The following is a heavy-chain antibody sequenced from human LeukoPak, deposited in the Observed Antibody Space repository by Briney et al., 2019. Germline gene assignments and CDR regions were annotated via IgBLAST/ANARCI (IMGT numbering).Heavy chain of an antibody. Sequence: PGGSLRLSCAASGFTFSSYWMHWVRQAPGKGLVWVSRINSDGSSTSYADSVKGRFTISRGNAKKTLYLQMNSLRAEDTAVYYCARVRSYDFWSGYSLYYYYYYYMDVWGKGTTVTVSS. D-gene: IGHD3-3*01. CDR2: INSDGSST. CDR3: ARVRSYDFWSGYSLYYYYYYYMDV. J-gene: IGHJ6*03. CDR1: GFTFSSYW. V-gene: IGHV3-74*01.